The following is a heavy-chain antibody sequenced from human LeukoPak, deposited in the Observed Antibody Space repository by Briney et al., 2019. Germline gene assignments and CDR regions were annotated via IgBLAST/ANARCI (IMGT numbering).Heavy chain of an antibody. D-gene: IGHD2-8*01. Sequence: GGSLRLSCAASGFTFSSYAMSWVRQAPGKGLEWVSAISGSGGSTYYADSVKGRFTISRDNAKNSLYLQMDSLRAEDTAVYYCAREDASSFDYWGQGTLVTVSS. J-gene: IGHJ4*02. CDR2: ISGSGGST. CDR1: GFTFSSYA. CDR3: AREDASSFDY. V-gene: IGHV3-23*01.